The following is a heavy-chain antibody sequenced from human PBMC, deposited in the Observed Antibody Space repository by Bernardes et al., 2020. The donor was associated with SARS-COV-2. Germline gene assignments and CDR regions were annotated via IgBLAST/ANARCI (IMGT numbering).Heavy chain of an antibody. D-gene: IGHD4-4*01. CDR3: ARVDFSNLYYFDY. V-gene: IGHV3-21*06. CDR1: GFTYSSYT. Sequence: GGKLRLSCVACGFTYSSYTMNWVRQAPGKGLEWISSISTSSSYISYSDSVRGRFTISRDNAKNSVSLQMNSLRAEDTAVYYCARVDFSNLYYFDYWGQGTPVTVSS. CDR2: ISTSSSYI. J-gene: IGHJ4*02.